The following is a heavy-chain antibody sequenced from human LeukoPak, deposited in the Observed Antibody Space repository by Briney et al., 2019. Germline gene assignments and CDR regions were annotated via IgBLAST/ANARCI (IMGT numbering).Heavy chain of an antibody. D-gene: IGHD6-6*01. J-gene: IGHJ6*03. CDR3: ARMGQLDYYYYYMDV. CDR1: VGSISSYY. V-gene: IGHV4-59*01. CDR2: IYYSGST. Sequence: PSETLSLTCTVSVGSISSYYWSWIRQPPGKGLEWIGYIYYSGSTNYNPSLKSRVTISVDTSKNQFSLKLSSVTAADTAVYYCARMGQLDYYYYYMDVWGKGTTVTVSS.